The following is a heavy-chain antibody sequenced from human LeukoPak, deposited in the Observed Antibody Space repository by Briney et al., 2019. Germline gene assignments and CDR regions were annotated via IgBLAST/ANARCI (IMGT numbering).Heavy chain of an antibody. CDR3: ARGPMTGYSGYDALF. J-gene: IGHJ4*02. CDR2: INPNSGGT. V-gene: IGHV1-2*06. CDR1: GYTFTGYY. Sequence: ASVKVSCKASGYTFTGYYMHWVRQAPGQGLEWMGRINPNSGGTNYAQKFQGRVTMTRDTSISTAYMELSRLRSDDTAVYYCARGPMTGYSGYDALFWGQGTLDTVSS. D-gene: IGHD5-12*01.